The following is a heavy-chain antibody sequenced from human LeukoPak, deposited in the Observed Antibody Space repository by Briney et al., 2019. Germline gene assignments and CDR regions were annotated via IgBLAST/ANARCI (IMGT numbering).Heavy chain of an antibody. J-gene: IGHJ6*03. CDR2: INHSGST. CDR1: GGSISSYY. Sequence: SDTLSLTCTVSGGSISSYYWSWIRQPPGKGLEWIGEINHSGSTNYNPSLKSRVTISVDTSKNQFSLKLSSVTAADTAVYYCASLTYGSGSYLNYYYYMDVWGKGTTVTVSS. CDR3: ASLTYGSGSYLNYYYYMDV. V-gene: IGHV4-34*01. D-gene: IGHD3-10*01.